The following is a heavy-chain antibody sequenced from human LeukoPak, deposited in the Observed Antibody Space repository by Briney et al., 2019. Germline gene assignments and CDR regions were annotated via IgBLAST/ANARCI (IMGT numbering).Heavy chain of an antibody. Sequence: PGGSLRLSCAASGFTFDDYTMHWVRQAPGKGLEWVSLISWDGGSTYYADSVKGRFTISRDNSKNSLYLQMNSLRTEDTALYYCAKDLGGSLEFDYWGQGTLVTVSS. J-gene: IGHJ4*02. D-gene: IGHD1-26*01. CDR1: GFTFDDYT. CDR3: AKDLGGSLEFDY. V-gene: IGHV3-43*01. CDR2: ISWDGGST.